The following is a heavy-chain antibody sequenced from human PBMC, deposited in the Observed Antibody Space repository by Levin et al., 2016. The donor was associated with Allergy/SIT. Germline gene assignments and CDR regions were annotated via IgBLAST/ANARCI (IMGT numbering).Heavy chain of an antibody. V-gene: IGHV3-21*01. J-gene: IGHJ3*02. CDR3: ARVAPYYLGSSWNDAFDI. CDR1: GFTFSSYS. CDR2: ISSSSSYI. D-gene: IGHD6-13*01. Sequence: GGSLRLSCAASGFTFSSYSMNWVRQAPGKGLEWVSSISSSSSYIYYADSVKGRFTISRDNAKNSLYLQMNSLRAEDTAVYYCARVAPYYLGSSWNDAFDIWGQGTMVTVSS.